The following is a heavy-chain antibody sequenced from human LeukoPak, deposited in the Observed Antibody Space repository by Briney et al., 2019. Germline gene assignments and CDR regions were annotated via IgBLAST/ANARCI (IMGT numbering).Heavy chain of an antibody. CDR2: IKRETDGGTI. J-gene: IGHJ1*01. CDR3: TTDRYYDNSELQFQH. CDR1: GFTLNNAW. V-gene: IGHV3-15*01. Sequence: GGSLRLSCAASGFTLNNAWMSWVRQAPGKGLEWLGRIKRETDGGTIDYAAPVKGRFTISRDDSRNTLYLQMDSLKVEDTAVYYCTTDRYYDNSELQFQHWGQGTLVTVSS. D-gene: IGHD3-22*01.